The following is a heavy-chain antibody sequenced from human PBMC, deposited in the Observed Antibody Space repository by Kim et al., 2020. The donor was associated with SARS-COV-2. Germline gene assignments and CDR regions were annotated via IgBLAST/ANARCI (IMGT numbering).Heavy chain of an antibody. D-gene: IGHD3-22*01. CDR3: AKDRYYYDSSGYLDAFD. CDR1: GFTFSSYG. V-gene: IGHV3-30*18. J-gene: IGHJ3*02. Sequence: GGSLRLSCAASGFTFSSYGMHWVRQAPGKGLEWVAVISYDGSNKYYADSVKGRFTISRDNSKNTLYLQMNSLRAEDTAVYYCAKDRYYYDSSGYLDAFD. CDR2: ISYDGSNK.